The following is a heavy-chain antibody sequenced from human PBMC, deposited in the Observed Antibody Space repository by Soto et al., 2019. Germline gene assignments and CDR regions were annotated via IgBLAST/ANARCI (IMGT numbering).Heavy chain of an antibody. CDR3: ARGQRGGYYYYYYYMDV. D-gene: IGHD5-12*01. J-gene: IGHJ6*03. Sequence: ASVKVSCKASGGTFSIYAISWVRQAPGQGLEWMGWMNPNSGNTGYAQKFQGRVTMTRNTSISTAYMELSSLRSEDTAVYYCARGQRGGYYYYYYYMDVWGKGTTVTVSS. CDR2: MNPNSGNT. CDR1: GGTFSIYA. V-gene: IGHV1-8*02.